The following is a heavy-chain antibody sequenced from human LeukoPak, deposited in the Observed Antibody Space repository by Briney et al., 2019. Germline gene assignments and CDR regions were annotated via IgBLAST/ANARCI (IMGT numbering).Heavy chain of an antibody. D-gene: IGHD3-22*01. J-gene: IGHJ5*02. CDR2: IYYSGST. Sequence: SETLSLTCTVSGGSISSHYWSWIRQPPGKGLEWIGYIYYSGSTNYNPSLKSRVTISVDTSKNQFSLKLSSVTAADTAVYYCARVPLGSGYYYDWFDPWGQGTLVTVSS. CDR1: GGSISSHY. CDR3: ARVPLGSGYYYDWFDP. V-gene: IGHV4-59*11.